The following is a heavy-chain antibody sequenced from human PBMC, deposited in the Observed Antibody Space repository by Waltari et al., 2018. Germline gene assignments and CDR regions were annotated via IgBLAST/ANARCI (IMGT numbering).Heavy chain of an antibody. CDR1: GGSISSYY. D-gene: IGHD3-9*01. CDR2: IYYSGGT. CDR3: ARDRLILTGSRGYYYYGMDV. V-gene: IGHV4-59*01. J-gene: IGHJ6*02. Sequence: QVQLQESGPGLVKPSETLSLTCTVSGGSISSYYWSWIRQPPGQGLEWIGYIYYSGGTNYNPSLKSRVTISVDTSKNQFSLKLSSVTAADTAVYYCARDRLILTGSRGYYYYGMDVWGQGTTVTVSS.